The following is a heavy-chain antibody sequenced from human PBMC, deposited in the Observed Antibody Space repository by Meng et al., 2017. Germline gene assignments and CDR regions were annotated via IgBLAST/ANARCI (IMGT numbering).Heavy chain of an antibody. CDR3: AREGYPVFYFDF. Sequence: ASVKVSCKASGYSFNGYGISWVRQAPGQGLEWMGWISAYNGHTDYAQNLQGRVTMTTDTSTSTAYMEPRSLRSDDTAMYYCAREGYPVFYFDFWGQGTLVTVSS. CDR1: GYSFNGYG. D-gene: IGHD2-15*01. J-gene: IGHJ4*02. V-gene: IGHV1-18*01. CDR2: ISAYNGHT.